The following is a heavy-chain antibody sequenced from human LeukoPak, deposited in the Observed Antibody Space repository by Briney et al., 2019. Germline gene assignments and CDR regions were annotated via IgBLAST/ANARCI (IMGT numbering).Heavy chain of an antibody. CDR2: ISSSSSYI. V-gene: IGHV3-21*04. CDR1: GFTFSSYS. D-gene: IGHD3-10*01. CDR3: ARDGSWFGELPYFDY. Sequence: GGSLRLSCAASGFTFSSYSMNWVRQAPGKGLEWVSSISSSSSYIYYADSVKGRFTISRDNAKNSLYLQMNSLRAEDTAVYYCARDGSWFGELPYFDYWGQGTLVTVSS. J-gene: IGHJ4*02.